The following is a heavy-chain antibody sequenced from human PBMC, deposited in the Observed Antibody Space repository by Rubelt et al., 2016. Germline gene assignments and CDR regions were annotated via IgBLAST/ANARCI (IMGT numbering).Heavy chain of an antibody. J-gene: IGHJ4*02. Sequence: GKGLEWVSSIIISSSFIYYADSVKGRFTISRDNAKNSLYLQMNSLRAEDTAAYYRARALSDIAARTSGVYFDYWGQGTLVTVSS. CDR3: ARALSDIAARTSGVYFDY. CDR2: IIISSSFI. V-gene: IGHV3-21*01. D-gene: IGHD6-6*01.